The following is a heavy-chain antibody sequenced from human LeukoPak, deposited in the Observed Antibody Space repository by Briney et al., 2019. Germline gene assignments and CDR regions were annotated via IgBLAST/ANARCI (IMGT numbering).Heavy chain of an antibody. J-gene: IGHJ4*02. CDR1: GYTFTGYY. V-gene: IGHV7-4-1*02. CDR2: INTNTGNP. D-gene: IGHD3-10*01. CDR3: ARHPDYYYGSGSHFDY. Sequence: ASVKVSCKAPGYTFTGYYMHWVRQAPGQGLEWMGWINTNTGNPTYAQGFTGRFVFSLDTSVSTAYLQISSLKAEDTAVYYCARHPDYYYGSGSHFDYWGQGTLVTVSS.